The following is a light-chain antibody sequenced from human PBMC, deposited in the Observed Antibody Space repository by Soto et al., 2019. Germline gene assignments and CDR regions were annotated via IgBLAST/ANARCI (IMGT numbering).Light chain of an antibody. Sequence: EIVMTQSPATLSVSPGERATLSCSASQSVSINLAWYQQKPGQAPSLLIYGASTRATGIPARFSGGGSGPEFTLTISSLQSEDFAVYYCQQYNTWPWTFGQGTKVEIK. CDR2: GAS. CDR3: QQYNTWPWT. V-gene: IGKV3-15*01. CDR1: QSVSIN. J-gene: IGKJ1*01.